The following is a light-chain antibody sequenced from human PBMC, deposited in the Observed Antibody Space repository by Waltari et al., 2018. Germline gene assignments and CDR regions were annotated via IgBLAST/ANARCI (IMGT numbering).Light chain of an antibody. Sequence: DIQMTPSPSSLSASVGDKVTITCQASQNINSWLAWYQQKPGKAPKSLIYKASSLEGGVPSRFSGSGSGTDFTFTITSLQPEDFATYYCQQYNSAPLTFGGGTKVEIK. CDR2: KAS. J-gene: IGKJ4*01. CDR1: QNINSW. V-gene: IGKV1D-16*01. CDR3: QQYNSAPLT.